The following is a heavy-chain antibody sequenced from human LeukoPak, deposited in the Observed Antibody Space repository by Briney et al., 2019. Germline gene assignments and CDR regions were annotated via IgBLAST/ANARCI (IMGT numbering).Heavy chain of an antibody. V-gene: IGHV3-48*01. Sequence: QPGGCLRLSCVASGDTLIGYGMTWVRQAPGKGLEWISSISSSTTTTYYADSVRGRFTISRDSAKNSLYLHMNSLRAEDTAIYYCARGYSNPPLEYWGQGTPVTVSS. CDR2: ISSSTTTT. J-gene: IGHJ4*02. D-gene: IGHD4-11*01. CDR3: ARGYSNPPLEY. CDR1: GDTLIGYG.